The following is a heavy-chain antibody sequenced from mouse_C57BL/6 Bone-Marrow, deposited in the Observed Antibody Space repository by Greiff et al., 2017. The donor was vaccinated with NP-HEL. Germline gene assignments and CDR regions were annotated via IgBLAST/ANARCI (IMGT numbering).Heavy chain of an antibody. CDR1: GYAFTNYL. V-gene: IGHV1-54*01. CDR3: ARWAYYSNYGDY. Sequence: QVHVKQSGAELVRPGTSVKVSCKASGYAFTNYLIEWVKQRPGQGLEWIGVINPGSGGTNYNEKFKGKATLTADKSSSTAYMQLSSLTSEDSAVYFCARWAYYSNYGDYWGQGTTLTVSS. D-gene: IGHD2-5*01. CDR2: INPGSGGT. J-gene: IGHJ2*01.